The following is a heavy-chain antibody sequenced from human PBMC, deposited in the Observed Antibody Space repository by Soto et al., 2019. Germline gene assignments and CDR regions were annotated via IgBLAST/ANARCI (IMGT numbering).Heavy chain of an antibody. CDR2: ISGSGGST. D-gene: IGHD1-26*01. Sequence: EVQLLESGGGLVQPGGSLRLSCAASGFTFSSYAMSWVRQAPGKGLEWVSAISGSGGSTYYADSVKGRFTISRDNSKNTLYRQVKSLRAEDRAVYYCAKESDYSGSSPLQRGGQGTLVTVSS. J-gene: IGHJ1*01. CDR1: GFTFSSYA. CDR3: AKESDYSGSSPLQR. V-gene: IGHV3-23*01.